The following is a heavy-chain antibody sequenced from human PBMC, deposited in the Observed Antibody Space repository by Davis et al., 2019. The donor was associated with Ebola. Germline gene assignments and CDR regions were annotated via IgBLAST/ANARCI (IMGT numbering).Heavy chain of an antibody. Sequence: GGSLRLSCAASGFTFSSYWMSWVRQAPGKGLEWVANIKQDGSEKYYVDSVKGRFTISRDNAKNSLYLQMNSLRAEDTAVYYCARELIDFWSGYIYYYYGMDVWGQGTTVTVSS. CDR1: GFTFSSYW. V-gene: IGHV3-7*01. J-gene: IGHJ6*02. CDR3: ARELIDFWSGYIYYYYGMDV. CDR2: IKQDGSEK. D-gene: IGHD3-3*01.